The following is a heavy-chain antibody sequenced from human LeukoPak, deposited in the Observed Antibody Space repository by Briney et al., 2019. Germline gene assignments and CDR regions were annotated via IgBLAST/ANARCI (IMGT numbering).Heavy chain of an antibody. CDR3: ASAVVGPFDY. V-gene: IGHV4-30-2*01. J-gene: IGHJ4*02. CDR2: IYHSGST. Sequence: SETLSLTCTVSGGSISSGGYYWSWIRQPPGKGLEWIGYIYHSGSTYYNPSLKSRVTISVDRSKNQFSLKLRSVTAADTAVYYCASAVVGPFDYWGQGTLVTVSS. CDR1: GGSISSGGYY. D-gene: IGHD2-2*01.